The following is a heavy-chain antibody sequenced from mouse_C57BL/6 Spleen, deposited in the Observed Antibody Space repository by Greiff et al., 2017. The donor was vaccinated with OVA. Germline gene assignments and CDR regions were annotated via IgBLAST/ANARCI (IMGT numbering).Heavy chain of an antibody. CDR1: GYTFTDYN. Sequence: VQLQQSGPELVKPGASVKMSCKASGYTFTDYNMHWVKQSHGKSLEWIGYINPNNGGTSYNQKFKGKATLTVNKSSSTAYMELRSLTSEDSAVYYCATSYYYGSSYDFDYWGQGTTLTVSS. CDR2: INPNNGGT. V-gene: IGHV1-22*01. D-gene: IGHD1-1*01. CDR3: ATSYYYGSSYDFDY. J-gene: IGHJ2*01.